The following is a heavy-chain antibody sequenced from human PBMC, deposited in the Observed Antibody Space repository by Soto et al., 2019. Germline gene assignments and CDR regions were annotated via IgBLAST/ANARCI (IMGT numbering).Heavy chain of an antibody. J-gene: IGHJ6*02. CDR1: GFAIINYW. CDR2: INSDASTT. CDR3: ARGFRWGMDV. V-gene: IGHV3-74*01. D-gene: IGHD3-16*02. Sequence: GGSLRLSCVASGFAIINYWMHWVRQAPGKGLVWVSRINSDASTTDYADSVKGRFTISRDNAKNTLYLQMDSLRAEDTALYYCARGFRWGMDVWGQGTTVTVSS.